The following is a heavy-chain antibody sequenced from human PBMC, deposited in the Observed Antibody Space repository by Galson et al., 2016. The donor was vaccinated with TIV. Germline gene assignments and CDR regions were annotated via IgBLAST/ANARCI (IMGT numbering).Heavy chain of an antibody. CDR3: ARGDWDSDYYYLLDV. D-gene: IGHD1/OR15-1a*01. J-gene: IGHJ6*02. CDR2: ISAYNDNT. CDR1: GCIFISYG. V-gene: IGHV1-18*01. Sequence: SVKVSCKASGCIFISYGITWVRQAPGQGLKWMGWISAYNDNTNYAQNLQGRVTMTTDATTSTAYMELRNLRSDDTAVYYCARGDWDSDYYYLLDVWGQGTTVSVS.